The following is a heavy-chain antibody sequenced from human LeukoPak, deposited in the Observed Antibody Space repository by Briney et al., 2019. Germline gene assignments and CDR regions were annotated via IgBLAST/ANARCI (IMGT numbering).Heavy chain of an antibody. J-gene: IGHJ4*02. V-gene: IGHV1-2*02. D-gene: IGHD6-19*01. CDR2: IYPNSGGT. CDR1: GYTFAGYY. Sequence: ASVKVSCKASGYTFAGYYMHWVRQAPGQGLESMGWIYPNSGGTTYAQKFQGRVTMTRDTSISTAYMELSRLTSDDTAVYYCARDPVAVAGPDLDCWGQGTLVTVSS. CDR3: ARDPVAVAGPDLDC.